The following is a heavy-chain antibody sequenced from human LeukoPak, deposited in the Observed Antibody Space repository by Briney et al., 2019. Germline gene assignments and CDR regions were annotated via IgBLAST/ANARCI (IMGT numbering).Heavy chain of an antibody. V-gene: IGHV1-69*01. CDR1: VGTFSSYA. CDR2: IMHIFDTA. J-gene: IGHJ2*01. D-gene: IGHD6-19*01. CDR3: ATRGIAVAGDWYFDL. Sequence: SVKVSCKASVGTFSSYAVIWVRQAPGQGLEGMGGIMHIFDTANYAQKLQGRVTITADESTSTAYMELSSLRSEDPAVYYCATRGIAVAGDWYFDLWGRGTLVTVSS.